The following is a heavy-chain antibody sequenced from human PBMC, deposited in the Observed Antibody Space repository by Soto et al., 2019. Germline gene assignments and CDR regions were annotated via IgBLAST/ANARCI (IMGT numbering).Heavy chain of an antibody. CDR2: IYYTGNT. CDR3: ARGGGAMVRRVDY. CDR1: GGSISSGDYY. D-gene: IGHD5-18*01. J-gene: IGHJ4*02. Sequence: QVQLQESGPGLVKPSQTLSLTCTVSGGSISSGDYYWSWIRQPPGKGLEWIGYIYYTGNTYYNPSLKGRVTISVDPAKNQFSLKLSSVTAADTAVYFCARGGGAMVRRVDYWGQGTLVTVSS. V-gene: IGHV4-30-4*01.